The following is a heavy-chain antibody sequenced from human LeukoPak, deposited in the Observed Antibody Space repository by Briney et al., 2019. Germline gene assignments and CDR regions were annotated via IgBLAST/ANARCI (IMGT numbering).Heavy chain of an antibody. V-gene: IGHV3-30*18. J-gene: IGHJ4*02. CDR2: ISYDGSNK. D-gene: IGHD3-22*01. CDR1: GFTFSSYG. Sequence: GGSLRLSCAASGFTFSSYGMHWVRQAPGKGLEWVAVISYDGSNKYYADSVKGRFTISRDNSKNTLYLQMNSLRAEDTAVYYCAKDYYDSSGHPLPLGYWGQGTLVTVSS. CDR3: AKDYYDSSGHPLPLGY.